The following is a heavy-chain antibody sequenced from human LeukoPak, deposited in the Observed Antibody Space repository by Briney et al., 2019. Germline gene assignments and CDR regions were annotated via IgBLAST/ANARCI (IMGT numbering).Heavy chain of an antibody. D-gene: IGHD3-9*01. CDR1: GFTFSSYW. J-gene: IGHJ4*02. Sequence: GGSLRLSCAASGFTFSSYWMSWVRQAPGKGLEWVANIKQDGSEKYYVDSVKGRFTISGDNAKNSLYLQMNSLRAEDTAVYYCARGVDDILTGKEYYFDYWGQGTLVTVSS. V-gene: IGHV3-7*01. CDR2: IKQDGSEK. CDR3: ARGVDDILTGKEYYFDY.